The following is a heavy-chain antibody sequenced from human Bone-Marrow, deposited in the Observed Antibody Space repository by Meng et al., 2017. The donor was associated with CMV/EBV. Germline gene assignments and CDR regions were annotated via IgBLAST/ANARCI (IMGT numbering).Heavy chain of an antibody. CDR3: ARVLGSSSWYRPDAFDI. Sequence: FTFSTYSMNWVRQAPGKWLEWVSSISSSSSYIYYADSVKGRFTISRDNAKNSLYLQMNSLRAEDTAVYYCARVLGSSSWYRPDAFDIWGQGTMVTVSS. D-gene: IGHD6-13*01. CDR2: ISSSSSYI. V-gene: IGHV3-21*01. CDR1: FTFSTYS. J-gene: IGHJ3*02.